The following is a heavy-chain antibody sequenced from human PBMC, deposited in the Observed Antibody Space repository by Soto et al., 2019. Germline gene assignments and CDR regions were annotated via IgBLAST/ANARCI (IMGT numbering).Heavy chain of an antibody. Sequence: QVQVVQSGAEVKKPGSSVKVSCKASGGTFSSYTITWVRQAPGQGLEWLGRIIPIFGVTNYAQKFQDRLTMSADRPTTTAYMELSSLTSAETAVYYCVRDWESTTQTWGFGDSWGQGTLVTVS. J-gene: IGHJ4*02. V-gene: IGHV1-69*04. D-gene: IGHD3-10*01. CDR2: IIPIFGVT. CDR3: VRDWESTTQTWGFGDS. CDR1: GGTFSSYT.